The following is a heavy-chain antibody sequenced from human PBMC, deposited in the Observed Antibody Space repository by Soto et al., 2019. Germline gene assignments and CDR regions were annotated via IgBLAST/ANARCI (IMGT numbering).Heavy chain of an antibody. V-gene: IGHV3-74*01. CDR3: ARIPRYCSSTSCSSHYYYGMDF. CDR1: GFTFSSYW. J-gene: IGHJ6*02. Sequence: PGGSLRLSCAASGFTFSSYWMHWVRQAPGKGLVWVSRINSDGSSTSYADSVKGRFTISRDNAKNTLYLQMNSLRAEDTAVYYCARIPRYCSSTSCSSHYYYGMDFWGQGSKVIVSS. D-gene: IGHD2-2*01. CDR2: INSDGSST.